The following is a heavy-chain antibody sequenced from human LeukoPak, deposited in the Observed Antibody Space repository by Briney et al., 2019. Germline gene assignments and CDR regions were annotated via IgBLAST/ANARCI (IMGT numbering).Heavy chain of an antibody. D-gene: IGHD3-3*01. J-gene: IGHJ4*02. CDR3: ARGLNDFGVVRGY. Sequence: GASVKVSCKASGYTFTSYDINWVRQATEQGLEGMGWMNPNSGNTGYAQKFQGRVTMTRNTSISTAYMELSSLRSEDTDVYYCARGLNDFGVVRGYWGQGTLVTVSS. CDR2: MNPNSGNT. V-gene: IGHV1-8*01. CDR1: GYTFTSYD.